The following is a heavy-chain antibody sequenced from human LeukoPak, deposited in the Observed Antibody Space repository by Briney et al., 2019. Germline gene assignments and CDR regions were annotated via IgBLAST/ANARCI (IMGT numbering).Heavy chain of an antibody. J-gene: IGHJ4*02. Sequence: DSVKVSCKASGYTFTDYYMHWVRQAPGQGLEWMGWMNPNSGNTGYAQNFQGRVTLTRNTSISTAYMELSSLRSEDTAVYYCARRRYYGSGSYRYYFDYWGQVTLVTVSS. CDR2: MNPNSGNT. D-gene: IGHD3-10*01. V-gene: IGHV1-8*02. CDR1: GYTFTDYY. CDR3: ARRRYYGSGSYRYYFDY.